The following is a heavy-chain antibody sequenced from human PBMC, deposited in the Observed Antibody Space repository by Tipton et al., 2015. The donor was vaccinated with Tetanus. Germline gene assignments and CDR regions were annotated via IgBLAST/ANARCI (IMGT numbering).Heavy chain of an antibody. D-gene: IGHD1-26*01. CDR2: IHSGGNT. J-gene: IGHJ4*02. CDR3: AGARAGLLHFDY. V-gene: IGHV3-53*01. CDR1: GFTVSSNY. Sequence: SLRLSCAASGFTVSSNYMTWVRQAPGKGLEWVSVIHSGGNTYYADSVKGRFTISRDNSMNTLYLQMDSLRAEDTAVYYCAGARAGLLHFDYWGQGTLVTVAS.